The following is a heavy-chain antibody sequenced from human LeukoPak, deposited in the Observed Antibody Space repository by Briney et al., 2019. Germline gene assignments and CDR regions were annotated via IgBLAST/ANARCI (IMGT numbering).Heavy chain of an antibody. D-gene: IGHD1-26*01. Sequence: ASVKVSCKVSGYTLTELSMHWVRQAPGKGLEWMRGFDPEDGETIYAQKFQGRVTMTEDTSTDTAYMELSSLRSEDTAVYYCATVTGWELLTPSDAFDIWGQGTMVTVSS. CDR3: ATVTGWELLTPSDAFDI. CDR1: GYTLTELS. J-gene: IGHJ3*02. CDR2: FDPEDGET. V-gene: IGHV1-24*01.